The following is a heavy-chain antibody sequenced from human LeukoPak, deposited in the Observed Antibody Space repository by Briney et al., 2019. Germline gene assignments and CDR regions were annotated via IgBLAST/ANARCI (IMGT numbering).Heavy chain of an antibody. J-gene: IGHJ3*01. V-gene: IGHV1-69*04. Sequence: ASVKVSCKASGGNFDSYVFSWVRQAPGQGPEWMGRTIPMIKKTNSAQKFRGRVAISADMSTTTVYMELSSLTSEDTAIYYCARDGGADASGFDVWGQGTLVTVSS. CDR1: GGNFDSYV. D-gene: IGHD3-16*01. CDR3: ARDGGADASGFDV. CDR2: TIPMIKKT.